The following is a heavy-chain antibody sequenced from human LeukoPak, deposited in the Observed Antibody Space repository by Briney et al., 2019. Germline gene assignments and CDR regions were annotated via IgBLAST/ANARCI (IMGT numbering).Heavy chain of an antibody. CDR2: IRYDGSNK. J-gene: IGHJ4*02. CDR3: AKDRGAVTTGGYYFDY. V-gene: IGHV3-30*02. Sequence: GGSLRLSCVASGFTFSTHGMHWVRQAPGKGLEWVAFIRYDGSNKYYADSVKGRFTISRDNSKNTLYLQMNSLRAEDTAAYYCAKDRGAVTTGGYYFDYWGQGTLVTVSS. D-gene: IGHD4-17*01. CDR1: GFTFSTHG.